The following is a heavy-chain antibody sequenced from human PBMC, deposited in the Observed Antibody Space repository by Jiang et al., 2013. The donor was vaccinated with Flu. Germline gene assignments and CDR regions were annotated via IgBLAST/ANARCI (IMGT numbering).Heavy chain of an antibody. CDR2: IFYDATA. D-gene: IGHD5-18*01. CDR1: GSSISRGYY. J-gene: IGHJ4*02. Sequence: GPGLVKPSETLSLTCAVSGSSISRGYYWGWIRQPPGKGLEWIASIFYDATAHYNPSLKSRAAISVDTSKNQFSLKLSSVTAADTAVYYCVRNTYADHWGQGTLVTV. CDR3: VRNTYADH. V-gene: IGHV4-38-2*01.